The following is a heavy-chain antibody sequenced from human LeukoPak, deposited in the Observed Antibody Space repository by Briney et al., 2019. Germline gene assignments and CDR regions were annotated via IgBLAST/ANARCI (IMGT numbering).Heavy chain of an antibody. CDR1: GGSISSSSYY. D-gene: IGHD3-10*01. V-gene: IGHV4-61*01. Sequence: PSETLSLTCTVSGGSISSSSYYWSWIRQPPGKGLEWIGYIYYSGSTNYNPSLKSRVTISVDTSKNQFSLKLSSVTAADTAVYYCARSSYGSGSYYRLYYFDYWGQGTLVTVSS. CDR2: IYYSGST. CDR3: ARSSYGSGSYYRLYYFDY. J-gene: IGHJ4*02.